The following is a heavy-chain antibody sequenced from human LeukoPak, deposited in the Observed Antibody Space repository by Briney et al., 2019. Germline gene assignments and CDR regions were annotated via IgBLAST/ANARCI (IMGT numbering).Heavy chain of an antibody. J-gene: IGHJ4*02. Sequence: GRSLRLSCAASGFTFSSYGMHWVRQAPGKGLEWVTVISYDGSYKYYADSVKGRFTISRDNSKNTLYLRMNSLRVEDTAVYYCATAKEALSSSWYLSVDYWGQGTLVTVSS. V-gene: IGHV3-30*03. CDR3: ATAKEALSSSWYLSVDY. D-gene: IGHD6-13*01. CDR2: ISYDGSYK. CDR1: GFTFSSYG.